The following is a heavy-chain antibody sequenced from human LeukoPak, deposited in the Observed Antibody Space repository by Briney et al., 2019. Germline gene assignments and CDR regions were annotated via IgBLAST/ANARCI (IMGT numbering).Heavy chain of an antibody. Sequence: GGSLRLSCAASGFTFSSSGMSWVRQAPGKGLDWVSDISSKGDTTYYAESVKGRFTISRDNAKNSLYLQMNSLRAEDTAAYYCARDAIAMVAATVYSDYWGQGTLVTVSS. V-gene: IGHV3-23*01. CDR1: GFTFSSSG. CDR3: ARDAIAMVAATVYSDY. CDR2: ISSKGDTT. J-gene: IGHJ4*02. D-gene: IGHD2-15*01.